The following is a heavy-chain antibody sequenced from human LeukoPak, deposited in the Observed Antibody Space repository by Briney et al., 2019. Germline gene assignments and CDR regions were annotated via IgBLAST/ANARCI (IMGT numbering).Heavy chain of an antibody. CDR2: ISSSSSYI. D-gene: IGHD3-3*01. Sequence: GGSLRLSCAASGFTFSDYYMSWIRQAPGKGLEWVLSISSSSSYIYYADSVKGRFTISRDNAENSLYLQMNSLRAEDTAVYYCARDPYYDFWSGYVFDYWGQGTLVTVSS. CDR3: ARDPYYDFWSGYVFDY. J-gene: IGHJ4*02. V-gene: IGHV3-11*06. CDR1: GFTFSDYY.